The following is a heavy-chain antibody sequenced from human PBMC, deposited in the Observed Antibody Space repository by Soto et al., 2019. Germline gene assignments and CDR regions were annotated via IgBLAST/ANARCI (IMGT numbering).Heavy chain of an antibody. CDR3: TARGGDSLQDI. Sequence: EVQLVESGGGLVQPGGSLKVSCAGRGFNFSDSALHWVRQPSGKGLEWIGRIRGRSKKFATSYATSVRGRFSLSRDVSRNTAYLQMNRLRDDDTGVYFCTARGGDSLQDIWGQGTLVTVSS. CDR1: GFNFSDSA. V-gene: IGHV3-73*01. D-gene: IGHD4-17*01. J-gene: IGHJ4*02. CDR2: IRGRSKKFAT.